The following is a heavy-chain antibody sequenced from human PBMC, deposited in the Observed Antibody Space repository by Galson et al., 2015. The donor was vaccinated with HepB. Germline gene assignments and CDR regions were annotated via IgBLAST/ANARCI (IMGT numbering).Heavy chain of an antibody. Sequence: SLRLSCAASGFTFSSHGMHWVRQAPGKGLEWVAVISSDGNDKYYADSVKGRFTISRDNSRNTLDLQMISLRAEDTAVYYCAAESGYTSSRSFDYWGQGVLVTVSS. D-gene: IGHD6-13*01. CDR2: ISSDGNDK. J-gene: IGHJ4*02. CDR1: GFTFSSHG. V-gene: IGHV3-30*03. CDR3: AAESGYTSSRSFDY.